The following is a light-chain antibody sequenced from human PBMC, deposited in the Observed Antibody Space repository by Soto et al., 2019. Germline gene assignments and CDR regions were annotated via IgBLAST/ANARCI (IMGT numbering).Light chain of an antibody. J-gene: IGKJ2*01. CDR3: QQYGSSPRYT. V-gene: IGKV3-20*01. Sequence: EILLTQSPGTLSLSPGERATLSCRASQSVSSSYLAWNQQKPAQAPRLLIYGASSRATGIPDRFSGSGSGTDFTITISRLEPEDFAVYYCQQYGSSPRYTFGQGTKLEIK. CDR2: GAS. CDR1: QSVSSSY.